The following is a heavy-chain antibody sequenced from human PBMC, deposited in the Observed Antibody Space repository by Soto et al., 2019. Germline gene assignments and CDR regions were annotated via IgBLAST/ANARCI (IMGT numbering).Heavy chain of an antibody. CDR1: GFIFSTYG. D-gene: IGHD1-26*01. CDR3: ARNVQVGGLLLDP. Sequence: QVQLVESGGGVVQPGGSLRLSCAASGFIFSTYGMHWVRQTPGKGLEWVAAIQHDGTNRWYPDSVKGRFTISRDDSKNTLYLQMHSLKADDAADYYWARNVQVGGLLLDPWFQGPLVTVSS. V-gene: IGHV3-33*05. CDR2: IQHDGTNR. J-gene: IGHJ5*02.